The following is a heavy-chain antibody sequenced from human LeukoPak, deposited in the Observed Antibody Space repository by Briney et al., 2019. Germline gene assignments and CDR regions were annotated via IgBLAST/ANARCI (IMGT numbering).Heavy chain of an antibody. V-gene: IGHV3-48*03. J-gene: IGHJ4*01. Sequence: QPRGSLRLSCVASGFIFSNYEMNWVRQAPGKGLEWVSYIRSSGSTIYYADSVQGRFTISRDNAKNSLYLQMNSLRAEDTGVYYCARGPRDPSGYCSRGTCSPTYEVWGHGTLVTVSS. D-gene: IGHD2-15*01. CDR3: ARGPRDPSGYCSRGTCSPTYEV. CDR2: IRSSGSTI. CDR1: GFIFSNYE.